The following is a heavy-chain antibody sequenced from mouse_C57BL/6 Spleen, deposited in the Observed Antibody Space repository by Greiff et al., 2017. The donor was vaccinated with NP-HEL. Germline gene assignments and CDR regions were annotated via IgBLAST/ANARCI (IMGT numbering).Heavy chain of an antibody. V-gene: IGHV1-50*01. Sequence: QVQLQQPGAELVKPGASVKLSCKASGYTFTSYWMQWVKQRPGQGLEWIGEIDPSDSYTNYNQKFKGKATLTVDTSSSTAYIQLSSLTSEDSAVYYCARERGTTYGNQEGYFDYWGQGTTLTVSS. D-gene: IGHD2-1*01. CDR3: ARERGTTYGNQEGYFDY. J-gene: IGHJ2*01. CDR1: GYTFTSYW. CDR2: IDPSDSYT.